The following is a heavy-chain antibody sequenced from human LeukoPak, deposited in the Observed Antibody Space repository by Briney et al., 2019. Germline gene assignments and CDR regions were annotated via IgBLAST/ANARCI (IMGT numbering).Heavy chain of an antibody. CDR3: ARDDGSYSRSPGFDN. V-gene: IGHV3-21*01. D-gene: IGHD1-26*01. CDR2: ISSSSSYI. Sequence: GGSLRLSCAASGFTFSSYSMNWVRQAPGKGLEWVSAISSSSSYIYYADSVKGRFTISRDNAKNSLYLQMNSLRAEDTAVYYCARDDGSYSRSPGFDNWGQGTLVTVSS. J-gene: IGHJ4*02. CDR1: GFTFSSYS.